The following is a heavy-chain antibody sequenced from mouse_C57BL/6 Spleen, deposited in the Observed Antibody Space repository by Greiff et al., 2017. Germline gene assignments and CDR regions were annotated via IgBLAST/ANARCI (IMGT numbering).Heavy chain of an antibody. V-gene: IGHV1-5*01. D-gene: IGHD1-1*01. Sequence: VQLQQSGTVLARPGASVKMSCKTSGYTFTSYWMHWVKQRPGQGLEWIGAIYPGNSDTSYNQKFKGKAKLTAVTSASTAYMELSSLRNEDSAVYYCTRGGYYYGSSYPYAMDYWGQGTSVTVSS. CDR2: IYPGNSDT. J-gene: IGHJ4*01. CDR3: TRGGYYYGSSYPYAMDY. CDR1: GYTFTSYW.